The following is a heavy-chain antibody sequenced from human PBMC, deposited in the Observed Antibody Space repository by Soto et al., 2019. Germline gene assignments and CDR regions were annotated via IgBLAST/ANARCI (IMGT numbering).Heavy chain of an antibody. V-gene: IGHV4-39*07. J-gene: IGHJ4*02. Sequence: PSETLSLTCTVSGGSISSSSYYWGWIRQPPGKGLEWIGCIYYSGSTNYNPSLKSRVTISVDTSKNQFSLKLSSVTAADTAVYYCACGEQLEGFDYWGQGTLVTVSS. CDR1: GGSISSSSYY. CDR2: IYYSGST. CDR3: ACGEQLEGFDY. D-gene: IGHD6-6*01.